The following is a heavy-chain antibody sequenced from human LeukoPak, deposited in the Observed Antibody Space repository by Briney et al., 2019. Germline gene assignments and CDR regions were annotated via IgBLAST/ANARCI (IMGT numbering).Heavy chain of an antibody. CDR2: IWYDGSNK. CDR3: AKRGVVIRVILVGFHKEAYYFDS. Sequence: GGSLRLSCAASGFTFSSYGMHWVRQAPGKGLEWVAVIWYDGSNKYYADSVKGRFTISRDNPKNTIYLQMNSLRAEDTAVYFCAKRGVVIRVILVGFHKEAYYFDSWGQGALVTVSS. D-gene: IGHD3-22*01. CDR1: GFTFSSYG. V-gene: IGHV3-33*06. J-gene: IGHJ4*02.